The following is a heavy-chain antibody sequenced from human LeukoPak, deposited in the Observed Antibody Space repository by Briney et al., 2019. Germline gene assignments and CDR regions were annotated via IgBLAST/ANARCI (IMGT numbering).Heavy chain of an antibody. J-gene: IGHJ5*02. CDR3: ARRQDSKSGYSCSWLNWFDP. CDR2: IDPSDSYT. V-gene: IGHV5-10-1*01. Sequence: GESLRISCKGSGYSFTSYWISWVRQMPGKGLEWMGRIDPSDSYTNYSPSFQGHVTISADKSISTAYLQWSSLKASDTAMYYCARRQDSKSGYSCSWLNWFDPWGQGTLVTVSS. CDR1: GYSFTSYW. D-gene: IGHD6-13*01.